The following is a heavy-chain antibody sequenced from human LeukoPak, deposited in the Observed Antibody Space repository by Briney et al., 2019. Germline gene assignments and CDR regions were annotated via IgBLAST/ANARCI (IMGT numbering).Heavy chain of an antibody. CDR1: DYSISSGYY. D-gene: IGHD1-26*01. J-gene: IGHJ4*02. CDR3: ASFVGAATTSHIDY. Sequence: SETLSLTCAVSDYSISSGYYWGWIRQPPGKGLEWIGSIYHSGITCYNPSLKSRVTILVDTSKNQFSLNLGSVTAADTAVYYCASFVGAATTSHIDYWGQGTLVTVSS. V-gene: IGHV4-38-2*01. CDR2: IYHSGIT.